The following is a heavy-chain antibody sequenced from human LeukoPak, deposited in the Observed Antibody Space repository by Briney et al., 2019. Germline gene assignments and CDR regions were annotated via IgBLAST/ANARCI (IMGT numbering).Heavy chain of an antibody. V-gene: IGHV3-21*01. CDR2: ISSSSSYI. CDR3: ARARYQSGGPNYFDY. D-gene: IGHD3-16*02. Sequence: PGGSLRLSCAASGFTFSSYSMNWVRQAPGKGLEWVSSISSSSSYIYYADSVKGRLTISRDNAKNSLYLQMNSLRAEDTAVYYCARARYQSGGPNYFDYWGQGTLVTVSS. CDR1: GFTFSSYS. J-gene: IGHJ4*02.